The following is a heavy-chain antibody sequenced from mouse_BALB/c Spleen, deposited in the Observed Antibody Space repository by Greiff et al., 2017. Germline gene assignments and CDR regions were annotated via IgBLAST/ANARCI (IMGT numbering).Heavy chain of an antibody. CDR1: GYTFTDYA. CDR3: ARSGSTMITTAPAY. J-gene: IGHJ3*01. CDR2: IDPYNGGT. V-gene: IGHV1S135*01. Sequence: VQLQQSGAELVRPGVSVKISCKGSGYTFTDYAMHWVKQSHAKSLEWIGYIDPYNGGTSYNQKFKGKATLTVDKSSSTAFMHLNSLTSEDSAVYYCARSGSTMITTAPAYWGQGTLVTVSA. D-gene: IGHD2-4*01.